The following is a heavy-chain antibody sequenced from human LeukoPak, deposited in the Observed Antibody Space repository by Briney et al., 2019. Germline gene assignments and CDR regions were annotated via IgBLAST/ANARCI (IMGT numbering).Heavy chain of an antibody. Sequence: PGGSLRLSCAASGFTFSSYSMNWVRQAPGKGLEWVSSISSSSSYIYYADSVKGRFTISRDNAKNSLYLQMNSMRAEDTAVYYCARAGYGDRRPFDYWGLGTLVTVSS. J-gene: IGHJ4*02. V-gene: IGHV3-21*01. CDR1: GFTFSSYS. CDR3: ARAGYGDRRPFDY. D-gene: IGHD4-17*01. CDR2: ISSSSSYI.